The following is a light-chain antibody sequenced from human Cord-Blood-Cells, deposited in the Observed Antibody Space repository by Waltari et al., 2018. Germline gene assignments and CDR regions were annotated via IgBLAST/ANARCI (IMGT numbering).Light chain of an antibody. CDR2: GAS. J-gene: IGKJ4*01. V-gene: IGKV3-20*01. CDR1: QSVSISY. CDR3: QQYGSSPALT. Sequence: EIVLTQSPGTLSLSPGERATLSCRASQSVSISYLAWYQQKPGQAPRLLIYGASSRATGIPDRFSGIGSGTDFTLTISRLEPEDFAVYYCQQYGSSPALTFGGGTKVEIK.